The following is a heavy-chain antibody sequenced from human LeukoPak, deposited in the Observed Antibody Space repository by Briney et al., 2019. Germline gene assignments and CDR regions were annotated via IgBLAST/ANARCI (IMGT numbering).Heavy chain of an antibody. J-gene: IGHJ6*03. V-gene: IGHV3-30*02. CDR3: ASPGNYFYYYNLDV. CDR1: GFTFSTYG. Sequence: GGSLRLSCAASGFTFSTYGMHWVRQAPGKGLDWVAFIRFDGSDKYYADSVKGRFTISRDNSKNTLYLQMNSLRTEDTAVYYCASPGNYFYYYNLDVWGKGTTVTVSS. CDR2: IRFDGSDK.